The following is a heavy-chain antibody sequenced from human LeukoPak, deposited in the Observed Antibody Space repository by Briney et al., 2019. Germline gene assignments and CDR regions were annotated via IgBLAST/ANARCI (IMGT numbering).Heavy chain of an antibody. CDR3: ASSRYCTNGVCYRPFDYYYYYMDA. CDR2: INPSGGST. V-gene: IGHV1-46*01. D-gene: IGHD2-8*01. CDR1: GYTFTSYY. Sequence: ASVKVSCKASGYTFTSYYMHWVRQAPGQGLEWMGIINPSGGSTSYAQKFQGRVTMTRDMSTSTVYMELSSLRSEDTAVYYCASSRYCTNGVCYRPFDYYYYYMDAWGKGTAVTVSS. J-gene: IGHJ6*03.